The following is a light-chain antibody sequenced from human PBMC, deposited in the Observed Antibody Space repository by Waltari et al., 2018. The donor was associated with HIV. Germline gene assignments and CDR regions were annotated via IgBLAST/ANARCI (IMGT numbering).Light chain of an antibody. CDR2: GAS. Sequence: DIVLTQSPDTLSLSPGEGVTLSCRASQTIDTNYLAWYQQKPGQPPRLLIYGASRRATAIPDRFGGSGSGADFTLTISKLEPGDSATYYCQHFDKSGSRSRFTFGPGTKVQIK. CDR1: QTIDTNY. J-gene: IGKJ3*01. CDR3: QHFDKSGSRSRFT. V-gene: IGKV3-20*01.